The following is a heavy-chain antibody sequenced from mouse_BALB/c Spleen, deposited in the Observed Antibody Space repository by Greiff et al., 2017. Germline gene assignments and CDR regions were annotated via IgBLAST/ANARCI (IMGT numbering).Heavy chain of an antibody. Sequence: EVKLMESGGGLVKLGGSLKLSCAASGFTFSSYYMSWVRQTPEKRLELVAAINSNGGSTYYPDTVKGRFTISRDNAKNTLYLQMSSLKSEDTALYYCARYYGYEGIDYWGQGTTLTVSS. J-gene: IGHJ2*01. V-gene: IGHV5-6-2*01. D-gene: IGHD2-2*01. CDR1: GFTFSSYY. CDR3: ARYYGYEGIDY. CDR2: INSNGGST.